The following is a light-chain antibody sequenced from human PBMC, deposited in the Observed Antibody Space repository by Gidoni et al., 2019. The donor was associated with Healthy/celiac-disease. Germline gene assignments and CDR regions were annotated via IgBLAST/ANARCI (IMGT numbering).Light chain of an antibody. CDR3: AAWDDSLSAVYV. Sequence: QSVLPKPPSASGPPGQRVTISCPGSSSNIGSNYVYWYQQLPGTAPKLLIYRNNQRPSGVPDRFSGSKSGTSASLAISGLRSEDEADYYCAAWDDSLSAVYVFGTGTKVTVL. V-gene: IGLV1-47*01. CDR2: RNN. J-gene: IGLJ1*01. CDR1: SSNIGSNY.